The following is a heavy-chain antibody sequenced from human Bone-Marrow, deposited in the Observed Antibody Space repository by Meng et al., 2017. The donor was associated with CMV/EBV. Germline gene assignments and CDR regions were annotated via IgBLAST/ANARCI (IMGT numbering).Heavy chain of an antibody. CDR3: ARVPLKGTFDP. CDR1: KFTFSSYE. J-gene: IGHJ5*02. Sequence: SLKISCVVSKFTFSSYEMNWVRQAPGKGLEWVSHISSSDSTIYSADSVKGRFTISRDNSKKTLYLQMNSLRAEDTAVYYCARVPLKGTFDPWGQGTLVTVSS. D-gene: IGHD1-1*01. CDR2: ISSSDSTI. V-gene: IGHV3-48*03.